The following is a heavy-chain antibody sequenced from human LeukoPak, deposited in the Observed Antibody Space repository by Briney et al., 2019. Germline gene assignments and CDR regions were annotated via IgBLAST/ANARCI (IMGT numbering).Heavy chain of an antibody. D-gene: IGHD6-13*01. Sequence: SETLSLTCTVSGGSISSGGYYWSWIRQHPGKGLEWIGYIYYSGSTYYNPSLKSRVTISVDTSKNQFSLKLSSVTAADTAVYYCARLGGLAAAGVRYFDYWGQRTLVTVSS. CDR3: ARLGGLAAAGVRYFDY. V-gene: IGHV4-31*03. CDR2: IYYSGST. J-gene: IGHJ4*02. CDR1: GGSISSGGYY.